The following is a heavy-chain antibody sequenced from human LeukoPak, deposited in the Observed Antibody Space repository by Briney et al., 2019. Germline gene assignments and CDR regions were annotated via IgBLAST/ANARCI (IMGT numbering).Heavy chain of an antibody. Sequence: PGGSLSLSCAAAGFTFSTFAMIWVRQPQGQGLEWVSSIFPSGGEIHYADSVRGRFTISRDNSKSTLYLQMNSLRAEDTAIYYCATYRQVLLPFESWGQGTLVTVSS. CDR3: ATYRQVLLPFES. CDR1: GFTFSTFA. J-gene: IGHJ4*02. D-gene: IGHD2-8*02. V-gene: IGHV3-23*01. CDR2: IFPSGGEI.